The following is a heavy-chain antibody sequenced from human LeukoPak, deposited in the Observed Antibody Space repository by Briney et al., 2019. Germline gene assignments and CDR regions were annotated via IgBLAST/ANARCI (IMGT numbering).Heavy chain of an antibody. V-gene: IGHV1-2*02. D-gene: IGHD3-16*01. Sequence: ASVKVSCKASGYTFTGYYMHWVRQAPGQGLEWMGWINPNSGGTNYAQEFQGRVTMTRDTSISTAYMELSRLRSDDTAVYYCARGTWGSAFDIWGQGTMVTVSS. J-gene: IGHJ3*02. CDR1: GYTFTGYY. CDR3: ARGTWGSAFDI. CDR2: INPNSGGT.